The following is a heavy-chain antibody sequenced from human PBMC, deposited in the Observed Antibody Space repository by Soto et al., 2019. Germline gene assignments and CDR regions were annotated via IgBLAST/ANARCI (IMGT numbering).Heavy chain of an antibody. CDR2: IYHSGST. J-gene: IGHJ6*02. V-gene: IGHV4-38-2*01. CDR1: GYSISSGYY. D-gene: IGHD1-26*01. CDR3: ARSSGSYYYYYGMDV. Sequence: AETLSLTCAVSGYSISSGYYWGWIRQPPGKGLEWIGSIYHSGSTYYNPSLKSRVTISVDTSKNQFSLKLSSVTAADTAVYYCARSSGSYYYYYGMDVWGQGTTVTVSS.